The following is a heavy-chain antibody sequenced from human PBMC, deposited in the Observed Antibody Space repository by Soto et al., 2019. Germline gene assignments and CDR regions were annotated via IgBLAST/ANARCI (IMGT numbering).Heavy chain of an antibody. Sequence: GASVKVSCKASGYTFTSYAMHWVRQAPGQRLEWMGWINAGNGNTKYSQEFQGRVTITRDTSASTAYMELSSLRSEDTAVYYCARGYCSGGSCYPYDYWGQGTLVTVSS. V-gene: IGHV1-3*01. CDR2: INAGNGNT. J-gene: IGHJ4*02. CDR3: ARGYCSGGSCYPYDY. D-gene: IGHD2-15*01. CDR1: GYTFTSYA.